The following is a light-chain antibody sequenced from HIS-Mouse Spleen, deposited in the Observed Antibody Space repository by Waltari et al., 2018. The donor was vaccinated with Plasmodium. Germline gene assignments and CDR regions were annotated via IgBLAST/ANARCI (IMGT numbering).Light chain of an antibody. CDR2: KDS. CDR3: QSADSSGTPNWV. Sequence: SYELTQPPSVSVSPGQTARITCSGHALPKQSAYWSQQKPGQAPVLVIYKDSERPSGIPERFSGSSSGTTVTLTISGVQAEDEADYYCQSADSSGTPNWVFGGGTKLTVL. V-gene: IGLV3-25*03. J-gene: IGLJ3*02. CDR1: ALPKQS.